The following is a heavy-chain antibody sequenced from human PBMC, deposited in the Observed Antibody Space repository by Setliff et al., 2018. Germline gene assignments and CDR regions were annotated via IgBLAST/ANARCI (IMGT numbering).Heavy chain of an antibody. CDR2: IYTSGST. CDR3: ARKGISALSGAFDM. V-gene: IGHV4-4*07. D-gene: IGHD1-26*01. CDR1: GGSVSNYY. Sequence: ASETLSLTCTVSGGSVSNYYWSWIRQPAGKGLEWIGRIYTSGSTNYNPSLKSRVTMSVDTSKNQFSLKLSSVTAADTAVYYCARKGISALSGAFDMWGQGTMVTVSS. J-gene: IGHJ3*02.